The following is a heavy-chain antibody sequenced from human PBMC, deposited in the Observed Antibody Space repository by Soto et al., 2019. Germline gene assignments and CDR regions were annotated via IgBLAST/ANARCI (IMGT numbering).Heavy chain of an antibody. Sequence: QVQLVQSGAEIKKPGSSVKVSCKASGGTLNNNIITWVRQAPGQGLEWMGRIIPIFNSSNYAQKFQGRVTIIADESTNTAYMELSSLRSEDTAVDYCARIQCAGLRDAFDVWCQGTMVTVSS. V-gene: IGHV1-69*01. D-gene: IGHD6-19*01. J-gene: IGHJ3*01. CDR3: ARIQCAGLRDAFDV. CDR1: GGTLNNNI. CDR2: IIPIFNSS.